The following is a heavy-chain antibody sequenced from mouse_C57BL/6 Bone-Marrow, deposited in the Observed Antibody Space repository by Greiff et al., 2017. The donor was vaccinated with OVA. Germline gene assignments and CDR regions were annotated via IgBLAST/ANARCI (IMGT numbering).Heavy chain of an antibody. D-gene: IGHD3-1*01. J-gene: IGHJ2*01. V-gene: IGHV1-53*01. CDR2: INPSNGGT. CDR1: GYTFTSYW. CDR3: TRELGDY. Sequence: QVQLQQPGTELVQPGASVKLSCKASGYTFTSYWMHWVKQRPGQGLGWIGDINPSNGGTNYNEKLKSKATLTVDKSYSTAYKHISSLTSEDAAVYYGTRELGDYWGQGTALTVSS.